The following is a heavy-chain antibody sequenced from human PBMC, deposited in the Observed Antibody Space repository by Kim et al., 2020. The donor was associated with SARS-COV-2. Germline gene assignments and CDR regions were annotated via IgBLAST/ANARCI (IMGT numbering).Heavy chain of an antibody. D-gene: IGHD5-18*01. CDR3: ATGDTAMDHFDY. J-gene: IGHJ4*02. Sequence: YYADSVKGRLTISRDNYKNTLYLQMNSSSAEDTAVYYCATGDTAMDHFDYWGQGTLVTVSS. V-gene: IGHV3-23*01.